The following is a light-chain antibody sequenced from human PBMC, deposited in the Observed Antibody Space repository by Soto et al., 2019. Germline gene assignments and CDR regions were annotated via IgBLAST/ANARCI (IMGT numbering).Light chain of an antibody. J-gene: IGLJ1*01. CDR1: SSDVGGYNY. Sequence: QSALAQPASVSGSPGQSITISCTGTSSDVGGYNYVSWYQQHPGKAPKLMIYEVSNRPSGVSNRFSGSKSGNTASLTISGLQAEDEADYYCNSYTSSSTQDFGTGTKVTVL. V-gene: IGLV2-14*01. CDR3: NSYTSSSTQD. CDR2: EVS.